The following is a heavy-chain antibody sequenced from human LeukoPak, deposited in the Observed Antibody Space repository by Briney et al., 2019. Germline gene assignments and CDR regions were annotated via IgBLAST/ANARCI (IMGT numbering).Heavy chain of an antibody. D-gene: IGHD2-15*01. Sequence: SGGSLRLSCAASGFTSIPSELNWVRQAPGKGLEWISYISHTGSLIYYADSVKGRFTISRDNANNFLYLQMDSLRVEDTGIYYCSSYCSEGTCYGYFHRWGQGTLVSVSS. CDR1: GFTSIPSE. J-gene: IGHJ1*01. CDR2: ISHTGSLI. CDR3: SSYCSEGTCYGYFHR. V-gene: IGHV3-48*03.